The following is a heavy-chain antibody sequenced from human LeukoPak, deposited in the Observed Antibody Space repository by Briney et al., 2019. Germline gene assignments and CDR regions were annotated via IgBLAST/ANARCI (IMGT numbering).Heavy chain of an antibody. CDR2: ISGSGGST. CDR3: AKDPSIAVAGIYYYGMDV. D-gene: IGHD6-19*01. V-gene: IGHV3-23*01. Sequence: PGGSLRLSCAASGFTFSSYAMSWVRQAPGKGLEWVSAISGSGGSTYYADSVKGRFTISRDNSKNTPYLQMNSLRAEDTAVYYCAKDPSIAVAGIYYYGMDVWGQGTTVTVSS. CDR1: GFTFSSYA. J-gene: IGHJ6*02.